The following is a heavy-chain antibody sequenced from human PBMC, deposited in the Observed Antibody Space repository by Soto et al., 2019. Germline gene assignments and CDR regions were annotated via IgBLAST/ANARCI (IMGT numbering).Heavy chain of an antibody. CDR3: ARDPHYFYDSTGYYDY. CDR2: INSDGSST. V-gene: IGHV3-74*01. Sequence: PGGSLRLSCAASGFTFSSYWMHWVRQAPGKGLVRVSRINSDGSSTSYADSVKGRFTISRDNAKNTLYLQMNSLRAEDTAVYYCARDPHYFYDSTGYYDYWGQGTLVTVS. J-gene: IGHJ4*02. CDR1: GFTFSSYW. D-gene: IGHD3-22*01.